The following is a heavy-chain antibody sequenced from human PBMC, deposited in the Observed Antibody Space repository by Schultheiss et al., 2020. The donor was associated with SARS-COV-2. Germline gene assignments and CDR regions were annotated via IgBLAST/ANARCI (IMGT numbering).Heavy chain of an antibody. CDR1: GYTFTSYG. CDR3: AKDPSGSYGPYYFDY. D-gene: IGHD1-26*01. Sequence: ASVKVSCKASGYTFTSYGISWVRQAPGQGLEWMGWISAYNGNTNYAQKLQGRVTMTTDTSTSTAYMELSSLRSEDTAVYYCAKDPSGSYGPYYFDYWGQGTLVTVSS. J-gene: IGHJ4*02. CDR2: ISAYNGNT. V-gene: IGHV1-18*01.